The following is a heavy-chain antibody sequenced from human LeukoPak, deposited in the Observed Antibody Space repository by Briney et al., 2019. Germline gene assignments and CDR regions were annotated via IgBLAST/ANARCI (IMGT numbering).Heavy chain of an antibody. CDR1: GYTFTSNY. Sequence: ASVKVSCRAFGYTFTSNYMHWVRQAPGQGPEWMGVISPSGGSTTYAQKFQGRVTLTRDMSTSTDYMELSSLRSDDTAVYYCAREAPMIVVEITTGFDYWGQGTLVTVSS. CDR3: AREAPMIVVEITTGFDY. V-gene: IGHV1-46*01. D-gene: IGHD3-22*01. J-gene: IGHJ4*02. CDR2: ISPSGGST.